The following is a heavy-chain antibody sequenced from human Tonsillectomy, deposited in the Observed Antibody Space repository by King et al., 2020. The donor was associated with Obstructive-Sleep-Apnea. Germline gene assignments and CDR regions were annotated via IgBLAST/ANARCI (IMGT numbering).Heavy chain of an antibody. CDR3: ARPVVLPAAPYDEYYYYYGMDV. CDR2: IIPIFGTA. D-gene: IGHD2-2*01. V-gene: IGHV1-69*01. CDR1: GGTFSSYA. Sequence: QLVQSGAEVKKPGSSVKVSCKASGGTFSSYAISWVRQAPGQGLEWMGGIIPIFGTANYAQKFQGRVTITADESTSTAYMELSSLRSEDTAVYYCARPVVLPAAPYDEYYYYYGMDVWGQGTTVTVSS. J-gene: IGHJ6*02.